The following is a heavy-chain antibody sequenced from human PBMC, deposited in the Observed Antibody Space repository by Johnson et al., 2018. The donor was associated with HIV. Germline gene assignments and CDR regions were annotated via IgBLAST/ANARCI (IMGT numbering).Heavy chain of an antibody. CDR1: GFTFSDYY. V-gene: IGHV3-11*04. CDR2: ISSDGTTI. D-gene: IGHD4-23*01. CDR3: ANLGYYSGINGFDI. Sequence: VQLVESGGGVVQPGMSLRLSCAASGFTFSDYYMSWIRQAPGTGLEWGSYISSDGTTIYDADTVTGRITISRDNSKNTMYLQIRSLRAEDTAVYYCANLGYYSGINGFDIWGQGTMVTVSS. J-gene: IGHJ3*02.